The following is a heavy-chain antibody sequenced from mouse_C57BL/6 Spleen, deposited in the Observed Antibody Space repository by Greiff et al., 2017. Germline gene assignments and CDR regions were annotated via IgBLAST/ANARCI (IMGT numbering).Heavy chain of an antibody. V-gene: IGHV1-52*01. CDR3: ARSSLEHSYFDY. Sequence: QVQLQQPGAELVRPGSSVKLSCKASGYTFTSYWMHWVKQRPIQGLEWIGNIDPSDSETHYNQKFKDKATLTVDKSSSTAYMQLSSLTSEDSAVYYCARSSLEHSYFDYWGQGTTLTVSS. J-gene: IGHJ2*01. D-gene: IGHD6-1*01. CDR2: IDPSDSET. CDR1: GYTFTSYW.